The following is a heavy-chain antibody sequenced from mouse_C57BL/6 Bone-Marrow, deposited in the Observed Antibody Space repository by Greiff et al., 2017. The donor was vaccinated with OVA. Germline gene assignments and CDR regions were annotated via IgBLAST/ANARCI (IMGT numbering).Heavy chain of an antibody. Sequence: QVQLQQPGAELVMPGASVKLSCKASGYTFTSYWMHWVKQRPGQGLEWIGEIDPSDSYTTYNQKFKGKSKLTVEKSSSTAYMQLSSLTSEDSAVYYCARGATYDYEGDWFAYWGQGTLVTVSA. J-gene: IGHJ3*01. CDR2: IDPSDSYT. CDR3: ARGATYDYEGDWFAY. V-gene: IGHV1-69*01. D-gene: IGHD2-4*01. CDR1: GYTFTSYW.